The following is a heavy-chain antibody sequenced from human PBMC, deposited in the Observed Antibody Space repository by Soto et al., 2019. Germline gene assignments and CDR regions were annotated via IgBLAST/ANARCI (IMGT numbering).Heavy chain of an antibody. Sequence: EVQLLESGGGLVQPGESLRLSCAVSGFSFSSYAMNWVRQTPGKGLEWVSTVSPSGSITHSADSVKGRFTISRDNSQNTPCLQMNGLRAEDTAVYEAAKHRDTYGTAGFHDGGQGTLVTV. V-gene: IGHV3-23*01. D-gene: IGHD5-18*01. CDR1: GFSFSSYA. CDR3: AKHRDTYGTAGFHD. J-gene: IGHJ4*02. CDR2: VSPSGSIT.